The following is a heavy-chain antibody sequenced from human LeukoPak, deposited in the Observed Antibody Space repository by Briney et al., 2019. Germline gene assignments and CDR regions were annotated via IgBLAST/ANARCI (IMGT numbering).Heavy chain of an antibody. J-gene: IGHJ5*01. CDR3: AKVXGYNXGWYDS. V-gene: IGHV3-9*01. D-gene: IGHD5-12*01. Sequence: GRSLRLSCAASGFTFDDYGMHWVRQPPGKGLEWVSGISWNSGNIGYADSVKGRFTISRDNAKNSLYLQMDILKPEDTAFYYCAKVXGYNXGWYDSXGQGTLVTVSS. CDR2: ISWNSGNI. CDR1: GFTFDDYG.